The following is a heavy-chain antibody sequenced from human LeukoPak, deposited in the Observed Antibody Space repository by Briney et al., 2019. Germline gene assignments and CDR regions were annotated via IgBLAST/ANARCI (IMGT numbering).Heavy chain of an antibody. J-gene: IGHJ5*02. CDR3: ARGRLERGNKNWFDP. Sequence: ASVKVSCKASGYTFTSYDINWVRQATGQGLEWMGWMNPNSGNTGYAQKFQGRVTMARNTSISTAYMELSSLRSEDTAVYYCARGRLERGNKNWFDPWGQGTLVTVSS. CDR1: GYTFTSYD. D-gene: IGHD1-26*01. V-gene: IGHV1-8*01. CDR2: MNPNSGNT.